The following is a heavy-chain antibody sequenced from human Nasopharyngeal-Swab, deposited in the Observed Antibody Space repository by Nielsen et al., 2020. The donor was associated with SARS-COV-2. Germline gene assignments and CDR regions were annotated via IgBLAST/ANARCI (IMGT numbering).Heavy chain of an antibody. J-gene: IGHJ4*02. V-gene: IGHV3-21*01. CDR3: ARDKSVRN. CDR2: ISSSSSYI. D-gene: IGHD3-22*01. Sequence: GRQAPGKGLEWVSSISSSSSYIYYADSVKGRFTISRDNAKNSLYLQMNSLRAEDTAVYYCARDKSVRNWGQGTLVTVSS.